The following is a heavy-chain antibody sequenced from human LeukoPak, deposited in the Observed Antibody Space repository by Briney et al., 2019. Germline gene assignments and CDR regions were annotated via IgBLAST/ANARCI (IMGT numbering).Heavy chain of an antibody. CDR1: GYTFTSYG. V-gene: IGHV1-18*01. Sequence: ASVKVSCKASGYTFTSYGISWVRQAPEQGLEWMGWISAYNGNTNYAQKLQGRVTMTTDTSTSTAYMELRSLRSDDTAVYYCAAYSSGWYYFDYWGQGTLVTVSS. D-gene: IGHD6-19*01. CDR3: AAYSSGWYYFDY. J-gene: IGHJ4*02. CDR2: ISAYNGNT.